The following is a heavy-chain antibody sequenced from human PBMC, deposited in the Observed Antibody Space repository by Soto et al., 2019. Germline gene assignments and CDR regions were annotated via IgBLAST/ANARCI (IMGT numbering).Heavy chain of an antibody. J-gene: IGHJ3*02. CDR3: ARDTETLGPRANDALDI. Sequence: QAQLVQSGAEMKKPGASVKVSCKATGYTFSAYTMNWVRQAPGPSLEWMGWINAGSGNTKYSQNFQGRVSITRDTSASTVYMELTGLISEDTAVYYCARDTETLGPRANDALDIWGQGTMVTVSS. V-gene: IGHV1-3*01. D-gene: IGHD3-3*02. CDR1: GYTFSAYT. CDR2: INAGSGNT.